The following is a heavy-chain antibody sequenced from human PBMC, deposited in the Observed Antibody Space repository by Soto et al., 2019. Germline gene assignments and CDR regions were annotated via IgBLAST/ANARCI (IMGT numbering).Heavy chain of an antibody. CDR2: IYYSGST. V-gene: IGHV4-59*01. CDR3: ERDLLWLSQTYGMDV. D-gene: IGHD2-2*01. J-gene: IGHJ6*02. CDR1: GGSISSYY. Sequence: SETLSLTCTVSGGSISSYYWSWIRQPPGKGLEWIGYIYYSGSTNYNPSLKSRVTISVDTSKNQFSLKLSSVTAADTAVYYCERDLLWLSQTYGMDVWGQGTTVTVS.